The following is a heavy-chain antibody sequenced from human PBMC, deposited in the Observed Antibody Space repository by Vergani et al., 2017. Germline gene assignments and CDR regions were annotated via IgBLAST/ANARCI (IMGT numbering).Heavy chain of an antibody. CDR2: ISGSGGST. V-gene: IGHV3-23*01. Sequence: EVQLLESGGGLVQPGGFLRLSCSASGFTFSSYAMSWVRQAPGKGLEWVSAISGSGGSTYYADAVKGRFTISRDNSKNTLYLQMNSLRAEDTAVYYCAKDRRYSGSYLDYWGQGTLVTVSS. CDR3: AKDRRYSGSYLDY. J-gene: IGHJ4*02. CDR1: GFTFSSYA. D-gene: IGHD1-26*01.